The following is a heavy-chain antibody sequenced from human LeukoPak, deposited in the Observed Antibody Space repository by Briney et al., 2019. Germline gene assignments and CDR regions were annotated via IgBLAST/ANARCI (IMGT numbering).Heavy chain of an antibody. D-gene: IGHD1-26*01. J-gene: IGHJ4*02. V-gene: IGHV3-23*01. CDR3: AKERREQSRDNYFDY. Sequence: GGSLRLSCEASGFTFNKFYMSWVRQAPGKGLEWISSISPTAFYTFYLDSVKGRFTISRDNSKNTLYLQMNSLRAGDTAVYYCAKERREQSRDNYFDYWGQGTLVTVSS. CDR2: ISPTAFYT. CDR1: GFTFNKFY.